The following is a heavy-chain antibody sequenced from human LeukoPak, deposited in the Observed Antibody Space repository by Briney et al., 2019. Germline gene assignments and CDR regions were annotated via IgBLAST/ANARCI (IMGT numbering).Heavy chain of an antibody. D-gene: IGHD5-18*01. CDR2: FDPEDGET. V-gene: IGHV1-24*01. CDR1: GYTLTELS. J-gene: IGHJ4*02. CDR3: ATPVPDTAMVRD. Sequence: ASVKVSCKVSGYTLTELSMHWVRQAPGKGLEWMGGFDPEDGETIYAQKFQGRVTMTEDTSTDTAYMELSSLRSEDTAVYYCATPVPDTAMVRDWGQGTLVTVSS.